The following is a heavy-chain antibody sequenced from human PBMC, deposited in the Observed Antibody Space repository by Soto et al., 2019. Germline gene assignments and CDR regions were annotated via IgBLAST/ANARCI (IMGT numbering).Heavy chain of an antibody. CDR2: ISAYNGNT. V-gene: IGHV1-18*04. D-gene: IGHD3-22*01. CDR1: GYTFTSYG. Sequence: ASVKVSCKASGYTFTSYGISWVRQAPGQGLEWMGWISAYNGNTNYAQKLQGRVTMTTDTSTSTAYMELRSLRSDDTAVYYCARDRVGYYYESSGYPDYFDYWGQGTLVTVSS. CDR3: ARDRVGYYYESSGYPDYFDY. J-gene: IGHJ4*02.